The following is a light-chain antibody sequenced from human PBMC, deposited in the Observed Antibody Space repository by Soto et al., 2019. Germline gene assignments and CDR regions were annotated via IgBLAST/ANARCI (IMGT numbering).Light chain of an antibody. CDR2: GAS. CDR3: QQYGSSPWT. CDR1: QSVRSSY. V-gene: IGKV3-20*01. Sequence: EIVLTQSPGTLSLSPGERATLSCRASQSVRSSYLAWYQQKPGQAPRLLIYGASSRATGIPDRFSGSGSGTDFTLTISRLEPADFAVYYCQQYGSSPWTFGQGTKVEIK. J-gene: IGKJ1*01.